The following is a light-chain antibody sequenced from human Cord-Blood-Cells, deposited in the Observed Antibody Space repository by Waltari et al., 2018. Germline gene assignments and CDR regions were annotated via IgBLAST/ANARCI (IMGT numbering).Light chain of an antibody. CDR1: QSLVHSDGNTY. J-gene: IGKJ2*01. CDR2: KVS. V-gene: IGKV2-30*02. CDR3: MQGTHWPPYT. Sequence: DVVMTQSPLSLPVTLGQPASISCRSSQSLVHSDGNTYLNWFQQRPGQSPRRLIYKVSNRDSGVPDIFSGSESGTDFTLKISMVEAEDVGVYYCMQGTHWPPYTFGQGTKLEIK.